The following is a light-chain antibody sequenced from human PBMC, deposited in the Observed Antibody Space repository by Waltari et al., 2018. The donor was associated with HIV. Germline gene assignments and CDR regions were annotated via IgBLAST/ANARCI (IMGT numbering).Light chain of an antibody. CDR1: SPNIGEGYA. J-gene: IGLJ3*02. V-gene: IGLV1-40*01. Sequence: QSVLTQTPSVSGAPGQRVSISCTGSSPNIGEGYAVHWYPELPGTAPKLLIYGDNNRPSGVPDRFSGSKSGTSASLAITGLQFEDEADYYCQSYDSSLSAWVFGGGTKLTVL. CDR2: GDN. CDR3: QSYDSSLSAWV.